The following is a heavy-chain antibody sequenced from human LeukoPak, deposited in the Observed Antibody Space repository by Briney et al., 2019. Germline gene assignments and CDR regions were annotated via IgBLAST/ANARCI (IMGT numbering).Heavy chain of an antibody. CDR1: GGSVSSGSYY. V-gene: IGHV4-61*01. CDR3: ARGNPTHGGNSAVDY. Sequence: PSETLSLTCTVSGGSVSSGSYYWRWIRQPPGKGLEWIGYIYYSGSTNYNPSLKSRVTISVDTSKNQFSLKLSSVTAADTAVYYCARGNPTHGGNSAVDYWGQGTLVTVSS. D-gene: IGHD4-23*01. J-gene: IGHJ4*02. CDR2: IYYSGST.